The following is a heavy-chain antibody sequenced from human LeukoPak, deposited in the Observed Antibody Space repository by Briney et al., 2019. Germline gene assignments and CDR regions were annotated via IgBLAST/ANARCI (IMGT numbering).Heavy chain of an antibody. J-gene: IGHJ4*02. CDR2: ISGSSNYI. Sequence: PGGSLRLSCAASGFTFSSYEMNWVRQAPGKGLEWVSCISGSSNYIYYTDSVKGRFTLSRDNAKNSLFLQMTSLKAEDTAVYYCARGRGSSYGDPFDYWGQGTLVTVSS. V-gene: IGHV3-48*03. CDR1: GFTFSSYE. CDR3: ARGRGSSYGDPFDY. D-gene: IGHD5-18*01.